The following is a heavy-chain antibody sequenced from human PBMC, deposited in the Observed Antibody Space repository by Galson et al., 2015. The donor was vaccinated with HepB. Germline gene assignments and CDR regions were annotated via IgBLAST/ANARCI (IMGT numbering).Heavy chain of an antibody. CDR3: AKRTDSSSSRGYGMDV. CDR2: ISGSGGST. D-gene: IGHD6-13*01. Sequence: SLRLSCAASGFTFSSYAMSWVRQAPGKGLECVSAISGSGGSTYYADSVKGRFTISRDNSKNTLYLQMNSLRAEDTAVYYCAKRTDSSSSRGYGMDVWGQGTTVTISS. CDR1: GFTFSSYA. J-gene: IGHJ6*02. V-gene: IGHV3-23*01.